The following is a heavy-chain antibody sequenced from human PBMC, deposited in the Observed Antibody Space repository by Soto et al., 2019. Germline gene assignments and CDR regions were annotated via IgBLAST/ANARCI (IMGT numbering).Heavy chain of an antibody. J-gene: IGHJ4*02. CDR2: ISYDGSNK. CDR3: VKQSGWGSYYKVGCGGQFDY. V-gene: IGHV3-30*18. CDR1: GFTLGSYG. Sequence: PVGCLRLCCSASGFTLGSYGIHWLRQAQGKGLKWVAVISYDGSNKYYADSVKGRFTISRHNSKNTLYLQINNLRAEDTAVYYCVKQSGWGSYYKVGCGGQFDYWGQGTLVTVPS. D-gene: IGHD3-10*01.